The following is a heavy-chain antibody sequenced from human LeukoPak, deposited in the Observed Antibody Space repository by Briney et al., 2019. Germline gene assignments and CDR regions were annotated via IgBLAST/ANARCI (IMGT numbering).Heavy chain of an antibody. V-gene: IGHV4-30-4*01. CDR2: IYYSGST. CDR3: ARATRADYYGSGSFDY. J-gene: IGHJ4*02. D-gene: IGHD3-10*01. Sequence: PSQTLSLTCTVSGGSISSGDYYWSWIRQPPGKGLEWIGYIYYSGSTYYNPSLKSRVTISVDTSKNQFSLKLSSVTAADTAVYYCARATRADYYGSGSFDYWGQGTLVTVSS. CDR1: GGSISSGDYY.